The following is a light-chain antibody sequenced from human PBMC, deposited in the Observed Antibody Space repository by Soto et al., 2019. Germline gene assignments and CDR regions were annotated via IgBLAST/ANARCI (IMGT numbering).Light chain of an antibody. CDR2: WAS. J-gene: IGKJ1*01. V-gene: IGKV4-1*01. Sequence: DIVMTQSPDSLAVSLGERATINRKSSQSVLYSSNNKNYLAWYQQKPGQPPNLLIYWASTRESGVPDRFSGSGSGTNFTLTISSLQAEDVAVYYCQQYYNTPWTFGQGTKVEIK. CDR3: QQYYNTPWT. CDR1: QSVLYSSNNKNY.